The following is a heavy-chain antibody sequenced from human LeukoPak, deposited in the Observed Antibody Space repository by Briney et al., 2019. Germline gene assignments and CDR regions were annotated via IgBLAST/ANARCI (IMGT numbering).Heavy chain of an antibody. V-gene: IGHV3-11*01. CDR3: ASRGNRHGYFQH. Sequence: PGGSLRLSCTASGFTFSDYYMTWIRQAPGKGLEWVSYISGIDSTIFYADSVKGRFTISRDNAKNSLYLQMSSLRAEDTAVYYCASRGNRHGYFQHWGQGTLVTVSS. CDR1: GFTFSDYY. CDR2: ISGIDSTI. D-gene: IGHD4-23*01. J-gene: IGHJ1*01.